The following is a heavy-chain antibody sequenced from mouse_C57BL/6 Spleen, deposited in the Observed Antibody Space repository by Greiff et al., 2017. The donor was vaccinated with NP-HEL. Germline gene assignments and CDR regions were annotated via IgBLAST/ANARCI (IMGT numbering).Heavy chain of an antibody. CDR3: ARGVTTVVEGDAMDY. V-gene: IGHV1-4*01. CDR1: GYTFTSYT. D-gene: IGHD1-1*01. CDR2: INPSSGYT. J-gene: IGHJ4*01. Sequence: VQLQQSGAELARPGASVKMSCKASGYTFTSYTMHWVKQRPGQGLEWIGYINPSSGYTKYNQKFKDKATLTADKSSSTAYMQLSSLTSEDSAVYYCARGVTTVVEGDAMDYWGQGTSVTVSS.